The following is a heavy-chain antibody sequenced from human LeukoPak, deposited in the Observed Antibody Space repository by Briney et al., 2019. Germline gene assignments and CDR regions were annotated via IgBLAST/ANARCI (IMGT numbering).Heavy chain of an antibody. CDR2: IKQDGSEK. J-gene: IGHJ6*02. D-gene: IGHD1-7*01. CDR1: GFTFSIDW. Sequence: GGSLRLSCAASGFTFSIDWMSWVRQAPGKGLEWVANIKQDGSEKYYVDSVRGRFTISRDNAKNSLYLQMNSLRAEDTAVYYCARENYGTLGGMDVWGQGTTVTVSS. V-gene: IGHV3-7*01. CDR3: ARENYGTLGGMDV.